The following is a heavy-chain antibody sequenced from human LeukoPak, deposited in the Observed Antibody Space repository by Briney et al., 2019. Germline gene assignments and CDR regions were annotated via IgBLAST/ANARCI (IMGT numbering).Heavy chain of an antibody. CDR1: GGSISSYY. V-gene: IGHV4-4*07. D-gene: IGHD2-2*01. J-gene: IGHJ4*02. Sequence: SETLSLTCTVSGGSISSYYWSWIRQPAGKGLEWIGRIYTSGSTNYNPSLKSRVTISVDRSKNQFSLKLSSVTAADTAVYYCARDSKYQLLFGYWGQGTLVTVSS. CDR3: ARDSKYQLLFGY. CDR2: IYTSGST.